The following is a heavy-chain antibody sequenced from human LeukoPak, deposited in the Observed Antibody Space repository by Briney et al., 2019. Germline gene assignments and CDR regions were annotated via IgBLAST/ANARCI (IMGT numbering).Heavy chain of an antibody. CDR1: GFTVSSNC. J-gene: IGHJ3*01. V-gene: IGHV3-53*01. D-gene: IGHD2-2*01. CDR3: TREQSHQLQDAFDF. Sequence: PGGSLRLSCAASGFTVSSNCMTWVRQAPGKGLEWVSVIYSGGNTSYADSVKGRFTISRDNAKKTLYLQMNSLRAEDTAVYYCTREQSHQLQDAFDFWGQGTMVTVSS. CDR2: IYSGGNT.